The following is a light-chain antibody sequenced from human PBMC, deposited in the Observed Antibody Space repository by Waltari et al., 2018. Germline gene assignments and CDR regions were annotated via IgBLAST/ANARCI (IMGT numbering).Light chain of an antibody. Sequence: EIVLTQSPGTLSLSPGERATLSCRASQSVTSNYLAWYQQKPGKAPRLLIYDASSRATGIPDRISGSGSETDFTLTISSLEPEDFAVYYCQQYGSSPPYSFGQGTKLEIK. CDR3: QQYGSSPPYS. CDR1: QSVTSNY. J-gene: IGKJ2*01. V-gene: IGKV3-20*01. CDR2: DAS.